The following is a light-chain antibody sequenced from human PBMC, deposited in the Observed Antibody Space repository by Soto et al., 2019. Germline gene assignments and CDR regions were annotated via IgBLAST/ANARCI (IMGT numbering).Light chain of an antibody. CDR1: SSNIGSNT. Sequence: QSVLSQPPSASGTPGQRVTISCSGSSSNIGSNTVNWYQQLPGTAPKLLIYNNNQRPSGVPDRFSGSKSGTSASLAVSGLQSEDEADYYCAAWDDSLNGHVVFGGGIKLTVL. J-gene: IGLJ2*01. V-gene: IGLV1-44*01. CDR2: NNN. CDR3: AAWDDSLNGHVV.